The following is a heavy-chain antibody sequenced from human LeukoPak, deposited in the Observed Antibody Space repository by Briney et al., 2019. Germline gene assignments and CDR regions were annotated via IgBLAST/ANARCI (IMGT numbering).Heavy chain of an antibody. D-gene: IGHD5-12*01. Sequence: SETLSLTCTVSGGSISSSSYYWGWIRQPPGKGLEWIGSIYYSGSTYYNPSLKSRVTISVDTSKSQFSLKLSSVTAADTAVYYCASLDGGYDLTDYFDYWGQGTLVTVSS. V-gene: IGHV4-39*01. CDR2: IYYSGST. CDR3: ASLDGGYDLTDYFDY. CDR1: GGSISSSSYY. J-gene: IGHJ4*02.